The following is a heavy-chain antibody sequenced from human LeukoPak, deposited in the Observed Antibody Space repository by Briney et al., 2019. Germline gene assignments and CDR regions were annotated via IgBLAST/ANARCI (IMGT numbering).Heavy chain of an antibody. CDR1: GFTFSTYS. J-gene: IGHJ4*02. CDR3: ARVAERQLWLRSAFDY. D-gene: IGHD5-18*01. Sequence: GGSLRLSCAASGFTFSTYSMNWVRQAPGKGLEWVSFISAGSSTIYYADSVKGRFTISRDNAKNSLYLQMNSLRDEDTAVYYCARVAERQLWLRSAFDYWGQGTLVTVSS. CDR2: ISAGSSTI. V-gene: IGHV3-48*02.